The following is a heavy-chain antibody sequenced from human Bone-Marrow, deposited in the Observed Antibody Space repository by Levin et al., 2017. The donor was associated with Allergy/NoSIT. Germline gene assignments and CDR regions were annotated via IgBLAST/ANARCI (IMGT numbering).Heavy chain of an antibody. CDR1: GFTFDDYA. CDR2: ISWNSDSI. D-gene: IGHD5-12*01. CDR3: VRRGYSGAFDY. J-gene: IGHJ4*02. Sequence: SCAVSGFTFDDYAMHWVRQAPGKGLDWVSGISWNSDSIGYADSVKGRFTISRDNAKNSLYLQMNSLIVEDTALYYCVRRGYSGAFDYWGQGTLVTVSS. V-gene: IGHV3-9*01.